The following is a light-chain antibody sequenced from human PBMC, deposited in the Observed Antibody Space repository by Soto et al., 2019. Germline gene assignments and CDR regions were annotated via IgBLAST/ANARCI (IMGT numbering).Light chain of an antibody. CDR2: GAS. J-gene: IGKJ1*01. V-gene: IGKV3-15*01. CDR3: QQYHNWWK. CDR1: QRISSN. Sequence: EIVMTQSQATLSVSPVERSTLSCRARQRISSNLAWYQQTPGQAPRLLIYGASTRATGIPARFSGSGSGTEFTLTISSLQSEDFAVYYCQQYHNWWKCGQGTKGDIK.